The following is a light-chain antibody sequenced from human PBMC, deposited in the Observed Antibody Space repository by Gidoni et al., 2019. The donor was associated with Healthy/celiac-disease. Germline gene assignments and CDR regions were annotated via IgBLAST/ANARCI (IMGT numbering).Light chain of an antibody. V-gene: IGLV3-1*01. J-gene: IGLJ3*02. Sequence: SSELTQPPSVPVSPGQTASITCSGDKLGDKYACWYQQKPGQSPVLVIYQDSKRPSGIPERFAGSNSGNTATLTISGTQAMDEADYYCQAWDSSTDWVFGGGTKLTVL. CDR1: KLGDKY. CDR3: QAWDSSTDWV. CDR2: QDS.